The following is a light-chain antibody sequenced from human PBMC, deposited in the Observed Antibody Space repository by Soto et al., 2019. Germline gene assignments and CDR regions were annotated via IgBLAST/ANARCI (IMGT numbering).Light chain of an antibody. CDR3: QQYYNLPLT. Sequence: EIVLTQSPATLSLSPRERAILSCRASQSINNYLVWFQQNPGQAPRLLIYGPSTRATGIPARFGGSGSGTEFTLTVSSLQSEDIAVYYCQQYYNLPLTVGGGTNVDIK. J-gene: IGKJ4*02. CDR2: GPS. CDR1: QSINNY. V-gene: IGKV3-15*01.